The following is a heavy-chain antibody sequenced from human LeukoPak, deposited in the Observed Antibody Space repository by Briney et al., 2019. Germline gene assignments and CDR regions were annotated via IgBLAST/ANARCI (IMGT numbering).Heavy chain of an antibody. J-gene: IGHJ4*02. D-gene: IGHD1-26*01. CDR1: EFSFRSYG. V-gene: IGHV3-30*02. CDR3: AKDPGGEVLPDY. Sequence: GGSLRLSCAASEFSFRSYGMHWVRQPPGKGLEWVSFIRYDGAKKSYADSVKGRFTISRDHSKNTLYLQMNSLRAEDTAVYYCAKDPGGEVLPDYWGQGTLVTVSS. CDR2: IRYDGAKK.